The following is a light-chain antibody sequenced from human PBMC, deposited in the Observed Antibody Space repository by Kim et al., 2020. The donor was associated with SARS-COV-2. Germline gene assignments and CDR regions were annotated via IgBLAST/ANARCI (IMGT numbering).Light chain of an antibody. V-gene: IGKV3-20*01. CDR2: GAS. J-gene: IGKJ1*01. CDR1: QSVTGNY. Sequence: NVLTQSPGTLSLSPGERATLSCRASQSVTGNYLGWYQQKPGQAPRLLIYGASSRATGIPDRFSASGSGTDFTLTISRLEPEDFAVYYCQQYGSAPRTFGQGTKVDIK. CDR3: QQYGSAPRT.